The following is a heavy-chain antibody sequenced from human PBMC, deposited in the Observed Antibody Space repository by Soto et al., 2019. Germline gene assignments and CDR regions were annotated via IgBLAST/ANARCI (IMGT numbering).Heavy chain of an antibody. CDR2: IYVTGAV. V-gene: IGHV4-31*03. J-gene: IGHJ5*02. CDR3: ARLRIATNNYKWFDP. Sequence: TLSLTFSVSGAALKSGDSYWSWIRQGPGKGLEWIGHIYVTGAVYYNPSLRDRITISQDTSERQFSLNLRLVTAADTAVYYCARLRIATNNYKWFDPWGQGTLVTVSS. D-gene: IGHD2-21*01. CDR1: GAALKSGDSY.